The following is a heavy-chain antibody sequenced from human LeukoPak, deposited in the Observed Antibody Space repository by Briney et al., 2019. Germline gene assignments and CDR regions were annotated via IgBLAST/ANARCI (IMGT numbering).Heavy chain of an antibody. CDR3: AKGLNYDSSGYSPYYFDY. CDR1: GFTFSSNW. Sequence: GGSLRLSCAASGFTFSSNWMHWVRQAPGKGLVWVSRINEDGSTTNYADSVKGRSTIFRDNAKNTLYLQMNSLRAEDTAVYYCAKGLNYDSSGYSPYYFDYWGQGTLVTVSS. V-gene: IGHV3-74*01. CDR2: INEDGSTT. J-gene: IGHJ4*02. D-gene: IGHD3-22*01.